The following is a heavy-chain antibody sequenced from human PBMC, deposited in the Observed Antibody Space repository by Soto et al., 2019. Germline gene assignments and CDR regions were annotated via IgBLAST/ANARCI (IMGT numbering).Heavy chain of an antibody. V-gene: IGHV3-23*01. Sequence: PGGSLRLSCATSGLTFSNYAMSWVRQAPGGGLEWVSPMSGSSSTTYYADSVRGRFTISRDRSKNTPYLQMSSLRAEDTALYYCAKNQERELPRVIDFWGQGTLVTVSS. J-gene: IGHJ4*02. CDR1: GLTFSNYA. CDR3: AKNQERELPRVIDF. CDR2: MSGSSSTT. D-gene: IGHD1-7*01.